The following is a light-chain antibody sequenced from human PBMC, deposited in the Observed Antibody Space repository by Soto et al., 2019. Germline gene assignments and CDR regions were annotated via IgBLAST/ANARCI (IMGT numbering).Light chain of an antibody. CDR3: QQYYSYPQT. J-gene: IGKJ1*01. V-gene: IGKV1-6*01. CDR1: QGIRND. Sequence: AIHMTQSPSSLSASVGDRVTITCRASQGIRNDLGWYQHKPGKAPKLLIYSASSLQSGVPSRFSGSGSGTDFTLTISCLQSEDFATYYCQQYYSYPQTFGQGTKVDIK. CDR2: SAS.